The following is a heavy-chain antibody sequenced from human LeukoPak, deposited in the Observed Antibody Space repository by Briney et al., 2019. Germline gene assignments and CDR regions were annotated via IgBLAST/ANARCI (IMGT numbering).Heavy chain of an antibody. Sequence: ASVKVSCKASGYTFTSYDINWVRQATGQGLEWMGWMNPNSGNTGYAQKFQGRVTITRNTSISTAYMELSSLRSGDTAVYYCARGHERSGWYEYYYYMDVWGKGTTVTVSS. V-gene: IGHV1-8*03. CDR2: MNPNSGNT. J-gene: IGHJ6*03. CDR1: GYTFTSYD. D-gene: IGHD6-19*01. CDR3: ARGHERSGWYEYYYYMDV.